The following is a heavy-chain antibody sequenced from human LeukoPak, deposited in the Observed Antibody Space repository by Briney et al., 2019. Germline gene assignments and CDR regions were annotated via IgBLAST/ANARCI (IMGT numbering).Heavy chain of an antibody. CDR2: INPSGGST. J-gene: IGHJ4*02. V-gene: IGHV1-46*01. CDR1: GYTFTNYY. CDR3: ARGSSGSYLNYFDY. D-gene: IGHD1-26*01. Sequence: ASVKVSCKASGYTFTNYYIHWVRQAPGQGLEWMGIINPSGGSTSYAQKFQGRVAMTRDMSTSTVYMELSRLRSGDTAVYYCARGSSGSYLNYFDYWGQGTLVTVSS.